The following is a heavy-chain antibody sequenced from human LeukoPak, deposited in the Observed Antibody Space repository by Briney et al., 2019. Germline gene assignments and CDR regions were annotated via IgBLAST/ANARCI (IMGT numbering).Heavy chain of an antibody. CDR1: GFTFDDYA. CDR3: AKDRRVRGVIRGFFDY. CDR2: ISWNSGSI. V-gene: IGHV3-9*01. J-gene: IGHJ4*02. D-gene: IGHD3-10*01. Sequence: PGGSLRLSCAASGFTFDDYAMHWVRQAPGKGLEWVSGISWNSGSIGYADSVKGRFTISRDNAKNSLYLQMNSLRAEDTALYYCAKDRRVRGVIRGFFDYWGQGTLVTVSS.